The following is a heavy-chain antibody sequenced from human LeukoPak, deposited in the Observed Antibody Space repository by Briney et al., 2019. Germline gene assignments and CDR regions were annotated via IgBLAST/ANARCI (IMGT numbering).Heavy chain of an antibody. CDR1: GFTFSSYA. V-gene: IGHV3-23*01. J-gene: IGHJ4*02. CDR3: AKHPFVWGSPLDY. CDR2: IGGSGDSDSP. D-gene: IGHD3-16*01. Sequence: HSGGSLRLSCAVSGFTFSSYAMSWVRQAPGKGLEWVSGIGGSGDSDSPHYADSVRGRFTISRDNSKNMLYLQMHNLRADDTAIYYCAKHPFVWGSPLDYWGQGTLVTVSS.